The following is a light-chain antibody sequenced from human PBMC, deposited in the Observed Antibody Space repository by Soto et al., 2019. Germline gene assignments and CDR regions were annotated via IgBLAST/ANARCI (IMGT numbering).Light chain of an antibody. Sequence: QSVLTQAPSASGTPGQRVTISCSGSSSNIGSRDVYWFQQLTGTAPKLLIYRNNQRPSGVTDRASGSKSGTSASLAISGLRSEDEADYYCAAWDASLRGWVFGGGTKLTVL. CDR3: AAWDASLRGWV. CDR2: RNN. CDR1: SSNIGSRD. V-gene: IGLV1-47*01. J-gene: IGLJ3*02.